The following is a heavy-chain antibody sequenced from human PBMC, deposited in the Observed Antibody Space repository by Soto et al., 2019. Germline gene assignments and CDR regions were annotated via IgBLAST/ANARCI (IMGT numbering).Heavy chain of an antibody. V-gene: IGHV3-23*01. CDR1: GFTFSTYA. CDR3: AKGIGCSGGSCYPYYYYGMDV. J-gene: IGHJ6*02. Sequence: GGSLRLSCAASGFTFSTYAMSWVRRAPGKGLEWVSRISGSGGTTNHADPVKGRFTISRDNSNNTLYLQMNSLRAEDTAVYYCAKGIGCSGGSCYPYYYYGMDVWGQGTTVTVSS. D-gene: IGHD2-15*01. CDR2: ISGSGGTT.